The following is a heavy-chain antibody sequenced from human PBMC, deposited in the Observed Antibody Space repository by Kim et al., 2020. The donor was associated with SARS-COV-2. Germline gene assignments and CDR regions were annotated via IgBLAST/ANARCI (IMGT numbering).Heavy chain of an antibody. CDR3: ARQYLPRIAVAGPVFDY. Sequence: SETLSLTCTVSGGSISSSSYYWGWIRQPPGNGLVWIWSIYYSGSTYYNPSLKSRVTISVDTSKNQFSLKLSSVTAADTAVYYCARQYLPRIAVAGPVFDYWGQGTLVTVSS. D-gene: IGHD6-19*01. CDR2: IYYSGST. CDR1: GGSISSSSYY. V-gene: IGHV4-39*01. J-gene: IGHJ4*02.